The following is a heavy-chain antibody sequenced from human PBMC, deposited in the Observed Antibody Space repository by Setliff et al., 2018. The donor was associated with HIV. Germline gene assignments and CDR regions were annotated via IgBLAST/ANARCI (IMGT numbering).Heavy chain of an antibody. J-gene: IGHJ5*02. Sequence: SETLSLTCAVYTESLTRYDWAWIRQSPEKGLEWIGEIYDSGSIVYNPSLQSRVTMSVDTSKNQFSLKVMSLTAADTGLYYCARVNSIKTTLVRLWPRFDLWGQGTQVTVSS. V-gene: IGHV4-34*01. CDR1: TESLTRYD. D-gene: IGHD3-10*01. CDR2: IYDSGSI. CDR3: ARVNSIKTTLVRLWPRFDL.